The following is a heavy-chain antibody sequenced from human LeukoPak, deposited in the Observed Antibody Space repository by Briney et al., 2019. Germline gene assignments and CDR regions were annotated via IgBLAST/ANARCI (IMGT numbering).Heavy chain of an antibody. CDR1: GFTFSSHW. V-gene: IGHV3-7*03. D-gene: IGHD2-2*01. CDR2: IKQDGSEK. Sequence: GGSLRLSCAASGFTFSSHWMSWVRQAPGKGLEWVANIKQDGSEKYYVDSVKGRFTISRDNAKNSLYLQMNSLRAEDTAVYYCARDGPREYQLLYYFDYWGQGTLVTVSS. J-gene: IGHJ4*02. CDR3: ARDGPREYQLLYYFDY.